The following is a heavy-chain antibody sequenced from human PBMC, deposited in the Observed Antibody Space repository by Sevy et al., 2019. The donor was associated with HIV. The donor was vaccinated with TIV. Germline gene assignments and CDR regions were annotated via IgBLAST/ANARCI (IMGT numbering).Heavy chain of an antibody. D-gene: IGHD2-15*01. V-gene: IGHV3-23*01. CDR1: GFTFRNFA. CDR3: AKAKTVAAGFDY. CDR2: ISGNGVST. Sequence: EGSMRLSCTASGFTFRNFAMSWVRQAPGKGLEWVSTISGNGVSTYYADSVKGRFTISRDNSKSTLYLQMNSLRAEDTAVYYCAKAKTVAAGFDYWGQGTLVTVSS. J-gene: IGHJ4*02.